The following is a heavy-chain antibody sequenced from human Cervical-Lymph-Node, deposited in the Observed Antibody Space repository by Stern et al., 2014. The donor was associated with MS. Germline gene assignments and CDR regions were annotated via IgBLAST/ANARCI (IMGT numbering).Heavy chain of an antibody. J-gene: IGHJ4*02. CDR3: ARLSTAVDF. Sequence: QVQLQQWGPGLVKPSETLSLTCAVSGGSISSRYWGWIRQPPGKGLEWIGLISHSGDTKYNPSLKSRVTISLDTSKNQFSLKVTPVTAADTAVYYCARLSTAVDFWGQGTLVTVSS. CDR2: ISHSGDT. V-gene: IGHV4-59*08. CDR1: GGSISSRY.